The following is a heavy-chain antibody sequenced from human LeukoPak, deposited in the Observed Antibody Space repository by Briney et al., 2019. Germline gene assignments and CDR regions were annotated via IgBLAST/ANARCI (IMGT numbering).Heavy chain of an antibody. D-gene: IGHD3-3*01. V-gene: IGHV3-21*01. CDR1: GFSFSYYT. CDR3: ARAPREWLLGYYFDY. Sequence: GGSLRLSCAASGFSFSYYTMHWVRQAPGKGLEWVSSITSGSNYMYYADSVKGRFTISRDNAKNSLYLQMNSLRAEDTAVYYCARAPREWLLGYYFDYWGQGTLVTVSS. J-gene: IGHJ4*02. CDR2: ITSGSNYM.